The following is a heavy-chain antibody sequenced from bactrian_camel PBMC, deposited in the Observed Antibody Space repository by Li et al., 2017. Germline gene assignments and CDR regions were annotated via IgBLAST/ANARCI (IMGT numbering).Heavy chain of an antibody. Sequence: VQLVESGGDSVQAGGSLRLSCAASGYTFTGYSMGWFRQATGKEPEGVAGIDKGGSTTYYADSVKGRFTISRDNAENTLTLQMNSLKPEDTAMYYCAARGPSSSWPCPRLSSSSNFAYWGQGTQVTVS. CDR1: GYTFTGYS. CDR2: IDKGGSTT. J-gene: IGHJ6*01. CDR3: AARGPSSSWPCPRLSSSSNFAY. V-gene: IGHV3S31*01. D-gene: IGHD3*01.